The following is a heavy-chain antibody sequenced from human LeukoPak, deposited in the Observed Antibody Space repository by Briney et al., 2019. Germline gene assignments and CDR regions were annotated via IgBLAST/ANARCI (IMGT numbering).Heavy chain of an antibody. CDR2: INPSGTT. J-gene: IGHJ4*02. CDR3: TRGRKDIVVVITFDY. D-gene: IGHD3-22*01. Sequence: SETLSLTCAVYGESFSGYYWSWIRQPPGKGLEWIGEINPSGTTNYNPSLKSRVTISIDTSKNQFSLNLSSVTAADTAVYYCTRGRKDIVVVITFDYWGQGTLVTVSS. CDR1: GESFSGYY. V-gene: IGHV4-34*01.